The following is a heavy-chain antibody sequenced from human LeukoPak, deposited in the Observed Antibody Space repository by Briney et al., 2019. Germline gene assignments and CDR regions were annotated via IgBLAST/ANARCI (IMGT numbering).Heavy chain of an antibody. D-gene: IGHD3-10*01. CDR3: ARQVNMVRGVMGDYFDY. J-gene: IGHJ4*02. V-gene: IGHV4-34*01. CDR2: INHSGST. Sequence: SETLSLTCAVYGGSFSGYYWSWIRQPPGKGLEWIGEINHSGSTNYNPSLKSRVTISVDTSKNQFSLKLSSVTAADTAVYYCARQVNMVRGVMGDYFDYWGQGTLVTVSS. CDR1: GGSFSGYY.